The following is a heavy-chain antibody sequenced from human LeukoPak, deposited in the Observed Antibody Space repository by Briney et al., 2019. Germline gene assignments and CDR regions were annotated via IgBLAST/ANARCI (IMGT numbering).Heavy chain of an antibody. V-gene: IGHV1-69*13. CDR3: ARAHCSSTSCYDSGYYYYYGMDV. D-gene: IGHD2-2*01. CDR1: GGTFSSYA. J-gene: IGHJ6*02. CDR2: IIPIFGTA. Sequence: SVKVSCKASGGTFSSYAISWVRQAPGQGLEWMGGIIPIFGTANYAQKFQGRVTITADESTSTAYMELSSLRSEDTAVYYCARAHCSSTSCYDSGYYYYYGMDVWGQGTTVTVSS.